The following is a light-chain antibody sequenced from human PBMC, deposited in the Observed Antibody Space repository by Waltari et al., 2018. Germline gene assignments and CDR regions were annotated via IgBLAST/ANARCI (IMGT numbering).Light chain of an antibody. Sequence: SALTQPASVSGSPGESITLSCTGTTSDVGGSKYVSWYQQHPGKGPKLMIYEVNYRPAGVSSRSSGSKSGNTASLTISGLQVEDEADYFCSSYTSSSTYVFGSGTKVTVL. CDR2: EVN. CDR3: SSYTSSSTYV. V-gene: IGLV2-14*01. CDR1: TSDVGGSKY. J-gene: IGLJ1*01.